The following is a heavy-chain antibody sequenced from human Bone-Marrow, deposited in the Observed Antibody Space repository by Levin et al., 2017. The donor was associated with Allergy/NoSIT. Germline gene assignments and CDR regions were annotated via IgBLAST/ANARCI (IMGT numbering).Heavy chain of an antibody. CDR2: IYYSGSS. D-gene: IGHD1-20*01. Sequence: SQTLSLTCTVSGGSITSGGYYWSWIRQHPGKGLEWIGYIYYSGSSYFKPSLKSRVTISVDTSKNQFSLKLNSVTAADTAVYYCASKNITSTFFDSWGQGTLVTVSS. V-gene: IGHV4-31*03. CDR3: ASKNITSTFFDS. CDR1: GGSITSGGYY. J-gene: IGHJ4*02.